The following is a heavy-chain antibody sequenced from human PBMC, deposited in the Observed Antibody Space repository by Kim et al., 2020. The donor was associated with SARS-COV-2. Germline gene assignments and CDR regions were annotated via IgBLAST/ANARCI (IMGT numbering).Heavy chain of an antibody. J-gene: IGHJ4*02. CDR2: ST. Sequence: STNSNPSLKSRVTISVDTSKNQFSLKLSSVTAADTAVYYCARVKSGSLDYWGQGTLVTVSS. V-gene: IGHV4-34*01. D-gene: IGHD5-12*01. CDR3: ARVKSGSLDY.